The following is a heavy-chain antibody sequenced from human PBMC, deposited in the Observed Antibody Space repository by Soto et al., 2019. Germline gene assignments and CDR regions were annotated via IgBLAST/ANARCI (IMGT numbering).Heavy chain of an antibody. Sequence: EVQLVESGGGLVLPGGSLRLTCVASGFPFSIYSMNWVRQAPGKGLEWSSYITSDTNTIKYADSVKGRFTISRDNAKNLVYLQMNSLRDEDTAVYFCARSVEGHFDYWGQGTVVTVSS. J-gene: IGHJ4*02. CDR3: ARSVEGHFDY. CDR2: ITSDTNTI. V-gene: IGHV3-48*02. CDR1: GFPFSIYS. D-gene: IGHD6-19*01.